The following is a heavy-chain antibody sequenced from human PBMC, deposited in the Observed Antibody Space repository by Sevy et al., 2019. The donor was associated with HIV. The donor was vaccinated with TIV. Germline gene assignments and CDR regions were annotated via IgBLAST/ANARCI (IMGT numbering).Heavy chain of an antibody. CDR1: GFTFSSYG. Sequence: GGSLRLSCAASGFTFSSYGMHWVRQAPGKGLEWVAVIWYDGSNKYYADSVKGRFTISRDNSKNMLYLQMNSLRTEDTAGYYCGSESTTGTSCCTPAFCYYCGMDVWGRGTTVTVSS. CDR2: IWYDGSNK. J-gene: IGHJ6*02. V-gene: IGHV3-33*01. CDR3: GSESTTGTSCCTPAFCYYCGMDV. D-gene: IGHD2-2*02.